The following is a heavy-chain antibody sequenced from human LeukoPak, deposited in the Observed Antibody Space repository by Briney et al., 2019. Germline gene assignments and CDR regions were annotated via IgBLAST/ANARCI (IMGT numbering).Heavy chain of an antibody. V-gene: IGHV3-23*01. CDR2: ISGSSGSI. CDR3: AKYGDTHIITGAGHFDY. D-gene: IGHD4-17*01. CDR1: GFTFNSFA. Sequence: GGSLRLSCAASGFTFNSFAMSWVRQAPGKGLEWVSVISGSSGSIYYADSVKGRFTIFRDNSKNTLFLQMNGLGAEDTAIYYCAKYGDTHIITGAGHFDYWGQGTLVTVSS. J-gene: IGHJ4*02.